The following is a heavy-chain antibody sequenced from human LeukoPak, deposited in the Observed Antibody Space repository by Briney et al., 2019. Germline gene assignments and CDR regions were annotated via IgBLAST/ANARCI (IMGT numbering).Heavy chain of an antibody. V-gene: IGHV3-30*02. CDR2: IRYDGSNK. CDR1: GFTFSSYG. CDR3: ARETFCTSTRCPIGDHFDY. D-gene: IGHD2-2*01. J-gene: IGHJ4*02. Sequence: GGSLRLSCAASGFTFSSYGMHWVRQAPGKGLEWVAFIRYDGSNKYYADSLKGRFTISRDNAKNSLYLHMNSLRAEDTAVYYCARETFCTSTRCPIGDHFDYWGQGTLVTVSS.